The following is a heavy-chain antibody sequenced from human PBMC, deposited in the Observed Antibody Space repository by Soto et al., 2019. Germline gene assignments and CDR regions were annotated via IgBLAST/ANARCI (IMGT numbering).Heavy chain of an antibody. V-gene: IGHV3-73*02. D-gene: IGHD1-26*01. CDR1: GFSFSDSA. CDR3: TKFSGTSSAPAA. J-gene: IGHJ5*02. Sequence: EVQLVESGGGLVQPGGSLQLSCAASGFSFSDSAMHWVRQASGKWLEWVGRIGNKGQNYATTYAASVKVRFFISTVESKNTAHLQVNSLKTEDTAVYYCTKFSGTSSAPAALGQGTLDIV. CDR2: IGNKGQNYAT.